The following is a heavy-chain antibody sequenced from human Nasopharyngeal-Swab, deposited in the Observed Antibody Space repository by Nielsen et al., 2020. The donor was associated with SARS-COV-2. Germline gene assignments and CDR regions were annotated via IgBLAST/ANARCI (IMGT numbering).Heavy chain of an antibody. CDR2: IYSGGSST. D-gene: IGHD3-22*01. J-gene: IGHJ6*02. CDR3: AKDYYDSSGYRAFYGMDV. V-gene: IGHV3-23*03. Sequence: VRQAPGKGLEWVSVIYSGGSSTYYAVSVKGRFTISRDNSKNTLYLQMNSLRAEDTAVYYCAKDYYDSSGYRAFYGMDVWGQGTTVTVSS.